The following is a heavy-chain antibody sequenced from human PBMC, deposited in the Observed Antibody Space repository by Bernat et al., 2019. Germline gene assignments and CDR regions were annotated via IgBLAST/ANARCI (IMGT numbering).Heavy chain of an antibody. CDR3: AKSGTSSTNYFDY. CDR2: INQDGSWI. D-gene: IGHD1-7*01. J-gene: IGHJ4*01. Sequence: EVQLVESGGGLVQPGGSLRLSCEASGFTFRSYCMSWVRQAPGKGLEWVSNINQDGSWIYYGDSVKGRFTISRDNAKNSLYLQMNSLRGEDTAVYYCAKSGTSSTNYFDYWGQGTLVTVSS. CDR1: GFTFRSYC. V-gene: IGHV3-7*03.